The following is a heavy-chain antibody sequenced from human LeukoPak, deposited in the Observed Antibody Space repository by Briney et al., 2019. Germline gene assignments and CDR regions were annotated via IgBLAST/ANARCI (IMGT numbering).Heavy chain of an antibody. Sequence: SETLSLTCAVYGGSFSGYYWSWIRQPPGKGLEWIGEINHSGSTNYNPSLKSRVTISVDTSKNQFSLKLSSVTAADTAVYYCARLGHQYQLLWREYFQHWGQGTLVTVSS. J-gene: IGHJ1*01. CDR1: GGSFSGYY. CDR2: INHSGST. V-gene: IGHV4-34*01. CDR3: ARLGHQYQLLWREYFQH. D-gene: IGHD2-2*01.